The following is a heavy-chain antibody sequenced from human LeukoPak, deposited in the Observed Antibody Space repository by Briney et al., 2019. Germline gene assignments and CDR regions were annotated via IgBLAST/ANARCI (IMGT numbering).Heavy chain of an antibody. D-gene: IGHD4-17*01. CDR2: IYYSGST. Sequence: NTSETLSLTCTVSGGSISSYYWSWIRQPPGKGLEWIGYIYYSGSTNNNPSLKSRVTISVDTSKNQFSLKLSSVTAADTAVYYCARHNPYGDYVRWFDPWGQGTLVTVSS. V-gene: IGHV4-59*08. J-gene: IGHJ5*02. CDR3: ARHNPYGDYVRWFDP. CDR1: GGSISSYY.